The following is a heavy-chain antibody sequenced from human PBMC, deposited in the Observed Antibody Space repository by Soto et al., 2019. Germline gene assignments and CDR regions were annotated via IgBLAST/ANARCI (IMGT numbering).Heavy chain of an antibody. J-gene: IGHJ4*02. Sequence: EVQLVESGGGLVQPGGSLRLSCAASGFTFSSYAMHWVRQAPGKGLEYVSAISSDGGSTYYANSVKGRFTISRDNSKNTLYLQMGSLRAEDMAVYYCAIEGGGYYFDYWGQGTLVTVSS. D-gene: IGHD3-16*01. CDR2: ISSDGGST. V-gene: IGHV3-64*01. CDR3: AIEGGGYYFDY. CDR1: GFTFSSYA.